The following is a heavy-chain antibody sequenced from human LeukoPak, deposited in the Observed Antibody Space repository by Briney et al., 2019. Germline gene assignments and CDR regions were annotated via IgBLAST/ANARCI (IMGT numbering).Heavy chain of an antibody. CDR2: IYHSGST. CDR1: GYSINTGDY. CDR3: ARLNSRAFDFDH. V-gene: IGHV4-38-2*02. D-gene: IGHD6-13*01. Sequence: PSETLSLTCTVSGYSINTGDYWGWIRQTPGKGLEWIGNIYHSGSTYYNPSLKSRVTILVDTSENQFSLKLISVTAADTAVYYCARLNSRAFDFDHWGQGTLVTVSP. J-gene: IGHJ4*02.